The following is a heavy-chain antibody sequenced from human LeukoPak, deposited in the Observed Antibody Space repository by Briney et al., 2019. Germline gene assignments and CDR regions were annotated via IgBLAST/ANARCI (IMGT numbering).Heavy chain of an antibody. CDR1: GFTFSTHG. CDR3: AKGRSSGYYFFDY. V-gene: IGHV3-30*18. CDR2: ISYDGSNK. Sequence: PGRSLRLPCAASGFTFSTHGMHWVGQAPGKGLEWMAVISYDGSNKYYADSVKGRFTIPRDNSKNTLYLQVNSLRAEDTAVYYCAKGRSSGYYFFDYWGQGTLVTVSS. J-gene: IGHJ4*02. D-gene: IGHD3-22*01.